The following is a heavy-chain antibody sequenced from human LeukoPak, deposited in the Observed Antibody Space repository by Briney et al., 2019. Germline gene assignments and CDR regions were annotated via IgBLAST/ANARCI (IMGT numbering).Heavy chain of an antibody. CDR2: IYYSGST. V-gene: IGHV4-59*01. Sequence: SETLSLTCTVSGGSISSYYWSWIRQPPGKGPEWIGYIYYSGSTNYKPSLKSRATISVDTSKYQFSLKLSSVTAADTAVYYCARVEEGYGSGRRENYYYYYMDVWGKGTTVTISS. J-gene: IGHJ6*03. D-gene: IGHD3-10*01. CDR3: ARVEEGYGSGRRENYYYYYMDV. CDR1: GGSISSYY.